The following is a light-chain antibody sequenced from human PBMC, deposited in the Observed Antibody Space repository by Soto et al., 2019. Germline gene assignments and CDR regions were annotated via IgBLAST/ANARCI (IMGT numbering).Light chain of an antibody. V-gene: IGKV3-20*01. CDR3: QQYGSSHT. CDR2: GAS. CDR1: QSVTNSF. Sequence: EIVLAQSPGTLSLSPGERATLSCRASQSVTNSFLAWYQQKPGQAPRLLIYGASRRATGIPDRFSGSVSGSDFILTINRLEPEDFAVYYCQQYGSSHTFGQGTRLEIK. J-gene: IGKJ5*01.